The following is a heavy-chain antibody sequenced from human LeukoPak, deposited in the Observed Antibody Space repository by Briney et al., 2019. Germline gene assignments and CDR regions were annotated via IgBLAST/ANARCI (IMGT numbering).Heavy chain of an antibody. V-gene: IGHV3-48*04. CDR3: ARGYCSGGSCYWNWFDP. CDR2: ISSASRTI. CDR1: GFTFSNYD. Sequence: GGSLRLSCAASGFTFSNYDMNWVRQAPGKGLEWVSYISSASRTIYFADSVKGRFTISRDNAKNSLYLRMNSLRAEDTAIYYCARGYCSGGSCYWNWFDPWGQGTLVTVSS. J-gene: IGHJ5*02. D-gene: IGHD2-15*01.